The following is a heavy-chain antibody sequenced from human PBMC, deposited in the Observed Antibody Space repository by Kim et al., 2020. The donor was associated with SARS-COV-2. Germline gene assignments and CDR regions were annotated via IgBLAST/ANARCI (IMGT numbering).Heavy chain of an antibody. Sequence: SVKVSCKASGGTFSSYAISWVRQAPGQGLEWMGGIIPIFGTANYAQKFQGRVTITADESTSTAYMELSSLRSEDTAVYYCARDFHIVVPAAMRTYYYYGMDVWGQGTTVTVSS. CDR1: GGTFSSYA. J-gene: IGHJ6*02. CDR3: ARDFHIVVPAAMRTYYYYGMDV. CDR2: IIPIFGTA. D-gene: IGHD2-2*01. V-gene: IGHV1-69*13.